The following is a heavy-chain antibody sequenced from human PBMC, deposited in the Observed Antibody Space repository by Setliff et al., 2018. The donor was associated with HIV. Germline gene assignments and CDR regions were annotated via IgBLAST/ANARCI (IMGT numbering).Heavy chain of an antibody. V-gene: IGHV4-4*07. Sequence: SETLSLTCNVSGGSISGYFWTWIRQPAGKGLEWIGRIYTSGSTNYNPSLKSRLSMSIDTSKNQFSLKLSSVTAADTAVYYCAREISRYSGYEGRMDYFDYWGQGTLVTVSS. J-gene: IGHJ4*02. CDR3: AREISRYSGYEGRMDYFDY. D-gene: IGHD5-12*01. CDR2: IYTSGST. CDR1: GGSISGYF.